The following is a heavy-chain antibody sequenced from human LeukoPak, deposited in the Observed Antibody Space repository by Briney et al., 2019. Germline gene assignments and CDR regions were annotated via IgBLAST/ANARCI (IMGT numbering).Heavy chain of an antibody. Sequence: GGSLRLSCAASGFTFSNYNMNGVRQAPGKGLEWVSCISISSNYIYYPDSVKGRFTISRDNAKNSLYLQMNSLRAEDTAVYYCARDGGGGLDYWGQGTLVTVSS. CDR1: GFTFSNYN. J-gene: IGHJ4*02. V-gene: IGHV3-21*01. CDR3: ARDGGGGLDY. CDR2: ISISSNYI. D-gene: IGHD2-15*01.